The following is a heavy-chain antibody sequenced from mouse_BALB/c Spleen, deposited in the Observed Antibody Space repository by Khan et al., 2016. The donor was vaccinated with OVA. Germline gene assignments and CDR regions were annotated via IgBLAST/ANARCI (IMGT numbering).Heavy chain of an antibody. CDR3: TRSYDSYYFDY. D-gene: IGHD2-4*01. CDR1: GYSFTSYW. J-gene: IGHJ2*01. V-gene: IGHV1-5*01. CDR2: IYPGNSDT. Sequence: EVQLQQSGTVLARPGASVKMSYKASGYSFTSYWMHWVKQRPGQGLEWIGAIYPGNSDTRYNQKFKGKAKLTAVTSASTAYMALSSLTNEDSAVYYCTRSYDSYYFDYWGQGTTLTVSS.